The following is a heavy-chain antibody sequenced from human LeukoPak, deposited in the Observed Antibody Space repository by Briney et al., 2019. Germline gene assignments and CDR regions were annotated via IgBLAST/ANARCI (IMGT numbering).Heavy chain of an antibody. J-gene: IGHJ4*02. CDR2: ISWNSGVI. V-gene: IGHV3-9*01. Sequence: GRSLRLSCAASGFTFDDYAMHWVRQAPGKGLEWVACISWNSGVIGYADSVKGRFTISRDNAKNSLFLQMNSLRDEDTALYYCAKGSAYSGHAYFDYWGQGTLVTVSS. CDR3: AKGSAYSGHAYFDY. CDR1: GFTFDDYA. D-gene: IGHD1-26*01.